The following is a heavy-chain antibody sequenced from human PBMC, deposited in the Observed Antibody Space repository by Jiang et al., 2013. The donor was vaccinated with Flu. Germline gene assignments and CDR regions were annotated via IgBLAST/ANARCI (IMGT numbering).Heavy chain of an antibody. CDR2: IFYSGST. Sequence: TNSNYYWGWIRQPPGKGLEWIGSIFYSGSTYYNTSLKSRVTMPVDTSKNQFSLRLSSVTAADTAVYYCARHGWFGELGFFDFWGQGTLVTVSS. CDR3: ARHGWFGELGFFDF. D-gene: IGHD3-10*01. J-gene: IGHJ4*02. V-gene: IGHV4-39*01. CDR1: TNSNYY.